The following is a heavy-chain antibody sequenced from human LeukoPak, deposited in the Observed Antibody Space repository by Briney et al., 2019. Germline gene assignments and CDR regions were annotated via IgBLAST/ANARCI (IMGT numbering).Heavy chain of an antibody. Sequence: GESLKISCRGSGYTFTNYWIGWVRQMPGRGLEWVGIIYPGDSDPRYSPSFQGQVTISADKSMSTAYLQWSSLKASDTAMYYCARRSGTYFGTTGYLYFFDYWGQGTLVTASS. CDR3: ARRSGTYFGTTGYLYFFDY. CDR2: IYPGDSDP. V-gene: IGHV5-51*01. J-gene: IGHJ4*02. CDR1: GYTFTNYW. D-gene: IGHD3-22*01.